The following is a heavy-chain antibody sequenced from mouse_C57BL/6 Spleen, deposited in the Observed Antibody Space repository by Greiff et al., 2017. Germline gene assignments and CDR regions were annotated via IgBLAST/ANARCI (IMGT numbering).Heavy chain of an antibody. CDR1: GFSLTSYA. CDR3: ARTDYDGYYYAMDY. Sequence: VKLQESGPGLVAPSQRLSITCTVSGFSLTSYAISWVRQPPGKGLEWLGVIWTGGGTNYNSALKSRLSISKDNSKSQVFLKMNSLQTDDTARYYCARTDYDGYYYAMDYWGQGTSVTVSS. D-gene: IGHD2-4*01. J-gene: IGHJ4*01. V-gene: IGHV2-9-1*01. CDR2: IWTGGGT.